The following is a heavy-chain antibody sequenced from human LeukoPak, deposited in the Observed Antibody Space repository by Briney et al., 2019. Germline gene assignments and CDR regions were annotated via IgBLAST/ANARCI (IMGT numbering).Heavy chain of an antibody. CDR3: ARFSITMIVVVIAAFDY. J-gene: IGHJ4*02. V-gene: IGHV3-7*01. Sequence: PGGSLRLSCAASGFTFSSYWMSWVRQAPGKGLEWVANIKQDGSEKYYVDSVKGRFTISRDNAKNSLYLQMNSLRAEDTAVYYCARFSITMIVVVIAAFDYWGQGTLVTVSS. CDR2: IKQDGSEK. CDR1: GFTFSSYW. D-gene: IGHD3-22*01.